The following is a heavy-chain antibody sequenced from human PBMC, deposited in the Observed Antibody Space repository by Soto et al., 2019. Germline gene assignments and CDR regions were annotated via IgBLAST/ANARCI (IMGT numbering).Heavy chain of an antibody. J-gene: IGHJ6*02. Sequence: SETLSLTCTVSGGSISSYYWSWVRQPPGKGLEWIGYIYYSGITNYNPSLKSRVTISVDTSKNQFSLKLSSVTAADTAVYYCAREACGDYACYYYYGMDVWGQGTTVTVS. D-gene: IGHD4-17*01. CDR2: IYYSGIT. CDR1: GGSISSYY. CDR3: AREACGDYACYYYYGMDV. V-gene: IGHV4-59*12.